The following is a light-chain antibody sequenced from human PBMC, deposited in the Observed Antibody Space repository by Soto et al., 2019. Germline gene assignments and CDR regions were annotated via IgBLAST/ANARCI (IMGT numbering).Light chain of an antibody. V-gene: IGKV1-17*01. CDR1: QGIRTD. CDR2: AAS. CDR3: LQHNSYPWT. Sequence: DIPMTQSPSSLSASVGDRVTITCRASQGIRTDLGWYQQRQGKAPKRLIYAASSLQIGVPSRFSGSGSGTEFTLTISSLQPEDFATYCCLQHNSYPWTFGQGTKVEIK. J-gene: IGKJ1*01.